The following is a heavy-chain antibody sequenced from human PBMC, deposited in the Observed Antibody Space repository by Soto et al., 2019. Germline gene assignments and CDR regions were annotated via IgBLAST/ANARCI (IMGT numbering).Heavy chain of an antibody. D-gene: IGHD6-13*01. CDR2: LNPKSGMT. Sequence: ASVKVSCKASGYTFTTYDFNWVRQAPGQGLERMGWLNPKSGMTGSAQKFQGRVTMTRNTSISTAYMELSSLRSEDTAVYYCARRGYSSSWYYYYYYGMDVWGQGTTVTVSS. J-gene: IGHJ6*02. CDR1: GYTFTTYD. CDR3: ARRGYSSSWYYYYYYGMDV. V-gene: IGHV1-8*01.